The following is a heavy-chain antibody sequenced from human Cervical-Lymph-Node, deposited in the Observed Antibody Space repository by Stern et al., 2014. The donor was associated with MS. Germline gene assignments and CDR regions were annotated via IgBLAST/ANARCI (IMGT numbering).Heavy chain of an antibody. CDR2: IKPNSGAT. V-gene: IGHV1-2*06. CDR3: ARDGEPYYYGAGTYVDYYYGMDV. D-gene: IGHD3-10*01. Sequence: QVQLVQSGAEVMQPGASVKVSCKASGYTFNVYYIHWVRQAPGQGLEWMGRIKPNSGATNHAQKFQGRVAMTRETSISTAYMELSRLRSDDTAMYYCARDGEPYYYGAGTYVDYYYGMDVWGQGTTVTVSS. J-gene: IGHJ6*02. CDR1: GYTFNVYY.